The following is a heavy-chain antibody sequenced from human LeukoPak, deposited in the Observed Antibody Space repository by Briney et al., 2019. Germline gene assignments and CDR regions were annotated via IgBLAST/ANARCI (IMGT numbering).Heavy chain of an antibody. Sequence: GGSLRLSCAVSGFTFRDYALSWVRQAPGQGLEWVSTISGSGDSTYYADSVKGRFTISRDTSKKTLFLQMHSLRAEDTAVYYCASPGSYYDSSGYSLPSFSYWGQGALVTVSS. D-gene: IGHD3-22*01. J-gene: IGHJ4*02. CDR3: ASPGSYYDSSGYSLPSFSY. CDR2: ISGSGDST. CDR1: GFTFRDYA. V-gene: IGHV3-23*01.